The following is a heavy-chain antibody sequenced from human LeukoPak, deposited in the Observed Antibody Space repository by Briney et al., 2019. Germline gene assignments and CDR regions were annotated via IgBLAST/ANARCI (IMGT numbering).Heavy chain of an antibody. J-gene: IGHJ6*02. D-gene: IGHD2-2*01. V-gene: IGHV3-30-3*01. CDR1: GFTFSSYA. CDR2: ISYDGSNK. CDR3: ARDGGPVYCSSTSCFRGRYYYYGMDV. Sequence: PGGSLRLSCAASGFTFSSYAMPWVRQAPGKGLEWVAVISYDGSNKYYADSVKGRFTISRDNSKNTLYLQMNSLRAEDTAVYYCARDGGPVYCSSTSCFRGRYYYYGMDVWGQGTTVTVSS.